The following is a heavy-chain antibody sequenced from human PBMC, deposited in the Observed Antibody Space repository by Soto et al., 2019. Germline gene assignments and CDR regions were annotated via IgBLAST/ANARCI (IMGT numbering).Heavy chain of an antibody. D-gene: IGHD1-7*01. V-gene: IGHV3-23*01. CDR2: ISGSGGST. J-gene: IGHJ6*03. CDR3: AKEQKTTPHQTPYPQVKTQYYYYYYMDV. Sequence: EVQLLESGGGLVQPGGSLRLSCAASGFTFSSYAMSWVRQAPGKGLEWVSAISGSGGSTYYADSVKGRFTISRDNSKNTLYLQMNSLRAEDTAVYYCAKEQKTTPHQTPYPQVKTQYYYYYYMDVWGKGTTVTVSS. CDR1: GFTFSSYA.